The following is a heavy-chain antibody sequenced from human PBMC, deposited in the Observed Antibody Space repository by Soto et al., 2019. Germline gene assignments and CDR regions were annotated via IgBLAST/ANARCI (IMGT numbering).Heavy chain of an antibody. CDR3: ARGEGRLVGTWFDP. CDR2: ISHSGST. J-gene: IGHJ5*02. CDR1: GGSFSRYY. D-gene: IGHD5-12*01. V-gene: IGHV4-34*01. Sequence: PSETLSLTCDVYGGSFSRYYWNWIRQPPGKGLEWLGEISHSGSTNYNPSLESRVTISLDTSKTQFSLKLTSVTAADTAVYYCARGEGRLVGTWFDPWGQGTQVTVSS.